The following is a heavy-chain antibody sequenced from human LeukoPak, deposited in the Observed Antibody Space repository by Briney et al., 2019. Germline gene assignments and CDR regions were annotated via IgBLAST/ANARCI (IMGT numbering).Heavy chain of an antibody. CDR2: VSYSSSTI. J-gene: IGHJ4*02. D-gene: IGHD3-10*01. CDR1: GFTFSSYS. CDR3: ARDAHIVRGVNPLDY. V-gene: IGHV3-48*02. Sequence: GGSLRLSCAASGFTFSSYSMNWVRQAPGKGLEWISYVSYSSSTIYYADSVKGRFTISRDNAKNSLYLQRNSLRDEDTAVYYCARDAHIVRGVNPLDYWGQGTLVTVSS.